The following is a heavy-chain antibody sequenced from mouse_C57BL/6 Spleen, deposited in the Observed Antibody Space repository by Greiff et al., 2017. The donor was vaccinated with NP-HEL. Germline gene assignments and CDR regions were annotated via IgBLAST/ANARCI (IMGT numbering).Heavy chain of an antibody. J-gene: IGHJ3*01. Sequence: VQLQQSGAELVKPGASVKLSCTASGFNIKDYYMHWVKQRTEQGLEWIGSIDPEDGETKYAPKFQGKATITANTSSNTAYLQLSSLTSEDTAVCYCARDLTAVVATAYWGQGTLVTVSA. CDR1: GFNIKDYY. CDR2: IDPEDGET. D-gene: IGHD1-1*01. CDR3: ARDLTAVVATAY. V-gene: IGHV14-2*01.